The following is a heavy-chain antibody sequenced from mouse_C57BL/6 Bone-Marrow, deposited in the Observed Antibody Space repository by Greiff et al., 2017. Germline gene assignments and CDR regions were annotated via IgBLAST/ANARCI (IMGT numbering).Heavy chain of an antibody. CDR3: ASPTYYGSSAWFAY. D-gene: IGHD1-1*01. V-gene: IGHV1-39*01. Sequence: EVQLQQSGPELVKPGASVKISCKASGYSFTDYNMNWVKQSNGKSLEWIGVINPNYGTTSYNQKFKGKATLTVDQSSSTAYMQLNSLTSEDSAVXYCASPTYYGSSAWFAYWGQGTLVTVSA. CDR1: GYSFTDYN. CDR2: INPNYGTT. J-gene: IGHJ3*01.